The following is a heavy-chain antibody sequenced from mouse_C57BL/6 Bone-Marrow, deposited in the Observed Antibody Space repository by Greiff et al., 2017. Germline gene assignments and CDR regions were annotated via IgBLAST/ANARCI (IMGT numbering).Heavy chain of an antibody. Sequence: EVQGVESGGGLVKPGGSLKLSCAASGFTFSDYGMHWVRQAPEKGLEWVAYISSGSSTIYYADTVKGRFTISRDNAKNTLFLQMTSLRSEDTAMYYCARGGYSNGSYYAMDYWGQGTSVTVSS. V-gene: IGHV5-17*01. CDR2: ISSGSSTI. CDR1: GFTFSDYG. J-gene: IGHJ4*01. D-gene: IGHD2-5*01. CDR3: ARGGYSNGSYYAMDY.